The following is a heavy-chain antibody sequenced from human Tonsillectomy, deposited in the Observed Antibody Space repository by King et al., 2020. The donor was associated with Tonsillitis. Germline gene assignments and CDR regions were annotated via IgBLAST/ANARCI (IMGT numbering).Heavy chain of an antibody. V-gene: IGHV4-34*01. CDR3: ARVRISPNVGGEDF. CDR2: VNDRGTT. D-gene: IGHD3-16*01. J-gene: IGHJ4*02. Sequence: VQLQQWGAGLLKPSETLSLTCAVFGGSFSGHFWSWIRQPPGEGLEWIGEVNDRGTTNTNPSLKSRVTISVDTSKNQFSLKLTSVTAADTAVYYCARVRISPNVGGEDFWGQGTLVTVSS. CDR1: GGSFSGHF.